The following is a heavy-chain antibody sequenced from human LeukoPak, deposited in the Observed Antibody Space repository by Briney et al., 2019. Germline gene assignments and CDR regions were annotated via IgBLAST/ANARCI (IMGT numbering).Heavy chain of an antibody. D-gene: IGHD5-24*01. V-gene: IGHV1-69*13. Sequence: ASVKVSCKASGDTFSSYAISWVRQAPGQGLEWMGGIIPIFGTANYAQKFQGRVTITADESTSTAYMELSSLRSEDTAVYYCAREFGDGYNFYWGQGTLVTVSS. J-gene: IGHJ4*02. CDR1: GDTFSSYA. CDR3: AREFGDGYNFY. CDR2: IIPIFGTA.